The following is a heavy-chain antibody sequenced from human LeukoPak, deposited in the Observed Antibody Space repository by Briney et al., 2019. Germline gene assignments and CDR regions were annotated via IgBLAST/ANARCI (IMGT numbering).Heavy chain of an antibody. Sequence: SETLSLTCTVSGGSISSSSYYWGWIRHPPGKGLEWIGSIYYSGSTYYNPSLKSRVTISVDTSKNQFSLKLSSVTAADTAVYYCARARSCTGGKCFRSFDYWGQGTLVTVSS. CDR3: ARARSCTGGKCFRSFDY. J-gene: IGHJ4*02. CDR2: IYYSGST. V-gene: IGHV4-39*01. CDR1: GGSISSSSYY. D-gene: IGHD2-8*02.